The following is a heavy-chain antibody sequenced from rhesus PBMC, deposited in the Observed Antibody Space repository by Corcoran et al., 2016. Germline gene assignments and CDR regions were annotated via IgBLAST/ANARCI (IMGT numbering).Heavy chain of an antibody. CDR2: IYGSSWIT. J-gene: IGHJ4*01. CDR3: ARGLSDY. V-gene: IGHV4-76*01. D-gene: IGHD3-3*01. CDR1: GYSISSGYD. Sequence: QVQLQESGPGVVKPSETLSLTCAVSGYSISSGYDWSWIRQPPGKGLEWIGYIYGSSWITNYHPSLKKRVTISIDTSKNQFALKLSSVTAADTAVYYCARGLSDYWGQGVLVTVSS.